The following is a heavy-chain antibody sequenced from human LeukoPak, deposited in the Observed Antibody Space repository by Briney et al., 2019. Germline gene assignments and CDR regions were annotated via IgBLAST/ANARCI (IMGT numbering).Heavy chain of an antibody. D-gene: IGHD1-26*01. V-gene: IGHV4-34*01. CDR3: AKKQWEPNWFDP. CDR1: GGSFSGYY. Sequence: SETLSLTCAVYGGSFSGYYWSWIRQPPGKGLEWIGEINHSGSTNYNPSLKSRVTISVDTSKNQFSLKLSSVTAADTAVYYCAKKQWEPNWFDPWGQGTLVTVSS. J-gene: IGHJ5*02. CDR2: INHSGST.